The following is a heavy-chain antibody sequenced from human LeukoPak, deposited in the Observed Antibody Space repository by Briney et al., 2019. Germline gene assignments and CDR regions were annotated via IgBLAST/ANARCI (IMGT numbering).Heavy chain of an antibody. CDR3: AKADSSDWYNLDF. V-gene: IGHV3-74*01. CDR2: INTGGSTT. J-gene: IGHJ4*02. Sequence: GGSLRLSCAASGFTFSSYWMHWVRQVPGKGLVWVSHINTGGSTTNYADSVKGRFTISRDNAKNTLYLQMNILRTEDTAMYYCAKADSSDWYNLDFWGQGTLVTVST. CDR1: GFTFSSYW. D-gene: IGHD6-19*01.